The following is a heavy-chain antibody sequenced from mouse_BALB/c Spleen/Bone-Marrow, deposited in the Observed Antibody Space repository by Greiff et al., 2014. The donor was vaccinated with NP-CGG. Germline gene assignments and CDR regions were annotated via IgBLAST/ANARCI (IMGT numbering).Heavy chain of an antibody. CDR3: ARQGDGYYDY. V-gene: IGHV5-9-3*01. Sequence: VQLKESGGGLVKPGGSLKLSCAASGFTFSSYAMPWVRQTPEKRLEWVATISSTGNYTYYPDSVKGRFTISRDNAKNTLYLQMSSLRSEDTALYYCARQGDGYYDYWGQGTTLTVSS. J-gene: IGHJ2*01. CDR1: GFTFSSYA. D-gene: IGHD2-3*01. CDR2: ISSTGNYT.